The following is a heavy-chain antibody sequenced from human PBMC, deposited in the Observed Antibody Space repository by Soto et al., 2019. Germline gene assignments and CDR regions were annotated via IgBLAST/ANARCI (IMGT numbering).Heavy chain of an antibody. J-gene: IGHJ4*02. CDR3: ASGEDDCSSTSCLDY. V-gene: IGHV4-34*01. CDR1: GGSFSDYY. CDR2: INHSGST. D-gene: IGHD2-2*01. Sequence: SETLSLTCAVYGGSFSDYYWSWIRQPPGKGLEWIGEINHSGSTNYNPSLKSRVTISVDTSKNQFSLKLSSVTAADTAVYYCASGEDDCSSTSCLDYWGQGTLVTVSS.